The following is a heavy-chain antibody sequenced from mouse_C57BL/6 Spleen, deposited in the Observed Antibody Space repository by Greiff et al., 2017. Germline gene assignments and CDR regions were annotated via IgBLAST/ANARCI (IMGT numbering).Heavy chain of an antibody. J-gene: IGHJ3*01. CDR2: INPNNGGT. CDR1: GYTFTDYY. D-gene: IGHD1-1*01. Sequence: VQLQQSGPELVKPGASVKISCKASGYTFTDYYMNWVKQSHGKSLEWIGDINPNNGGTSYNQKFKGKATLTVDKSSSTAYMELRSLTSEDSAVYYCARSPPFITTVVAPFAYWGQGTLVTVSA. CDR3: ARSPPFITTVVAPFAY. V-gene: IGHV1-26*01.